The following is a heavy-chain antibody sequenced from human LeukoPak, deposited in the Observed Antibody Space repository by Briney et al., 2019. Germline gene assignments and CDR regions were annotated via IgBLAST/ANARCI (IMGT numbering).Heavy chain of an antibody. V-gene: IGHV3-7*01. CDR3: ARCGYSGSGFSTNWFDP. Sequence: PGGSLRLSCAAPGFTFTSYWMSWVRQAPGKGLEWVANIKQDGSEKYYVDSVKGRFTISRDNAKNSLYLQMSSLRAEDTAVYYCARCGYSGSGFSTNWFDPWGQGTLVTVSS. CDR1: GFTFTSYW. D-gene: IGHD3-10*01. J-gene: IGHJ5*02. CDR2: IKQDGSEK.